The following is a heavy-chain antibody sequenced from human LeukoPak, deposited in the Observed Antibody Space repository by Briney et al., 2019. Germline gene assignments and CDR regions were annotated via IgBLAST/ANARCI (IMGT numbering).Heavy chain of an antibody. J-gene: IGHJ6*02. CDR2: INVNSGGT. Sequence: ASVKVSCEASGYTFTGYYMHWVRQAPGQGLEWMGRINVNSGGTNYAQKFQGRVTMTRDTSINTAYMELSRLRSDDTAVYYCARDWGYYDRSGYYYYYYGMDVWGQGTTVTVSS. CDR3: ARDWGYYDRSGYYYYYYGMDV. V-gene: IGHV1-2*06. CDR1: GYTFTGYY. D-gene: IGHD3-22*01.